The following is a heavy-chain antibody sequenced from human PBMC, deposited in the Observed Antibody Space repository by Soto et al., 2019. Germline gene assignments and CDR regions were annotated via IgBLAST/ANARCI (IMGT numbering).Heavy chain of an antibody. CDR1: GGSISSGGYY. V-gene: IGHV4-31*03. Sequence: SETLSLTCTVSGGSISSGGYYWSWIRQHPGKGLEWIGYIYYSGSTYYNPSLKSRVTISVDTPKNQFSLKLSSVTAADTAVYYCARDRSSSGVYYYYGMDVWVQGTTVTVSS. CDR2: IYYSGST. CDR3: ARDRSSSGVYYYYGMDV. J-gene: IGHJ6*02. D-gene: IGHD6-13*01.